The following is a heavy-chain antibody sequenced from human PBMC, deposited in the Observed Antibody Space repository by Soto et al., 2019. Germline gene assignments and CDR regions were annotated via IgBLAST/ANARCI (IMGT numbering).Heavy chain of an antibody. Sequence: GGSLRLSCAASGFTFSSYAMSWVRQAPGKGLEWVSAISGSGGSTYYADSVMGRFTISRDNSKNTLYLQMNSLRAEDTAVYYCARKKTGTTDSAYYGMDVWGQGTTVTVSS. J-gene: IGHJ6*02. CDR2: ISGSGGST. D-gene: IGHD1-7*01. V-gene: IGHV3-23*01. CDR3: ARKKTGTTDSAYYGMDV. CDR1: GFTFSSYA.